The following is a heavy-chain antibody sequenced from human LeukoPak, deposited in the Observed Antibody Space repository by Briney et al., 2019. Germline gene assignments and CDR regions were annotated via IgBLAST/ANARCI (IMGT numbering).Heavy chain of an antibody. CDR2: ISGSDGSV. CDR3: AKDFSVTR. V-gene: IGHV3-23*01. D-gene: IGHD2-21*02. CDR1: GFTFSSYA. J-gene: IGHJ4*02. Sequence: PGGSLRLSCAASGFTFSSYAMSWVRQAPGKGLKWVSGISGSDGSVYYADSVRGRFTISRDNSKHTLYLQMNSLRAEDTAVYYCAKDFSVTRWGQGTLATVSS.